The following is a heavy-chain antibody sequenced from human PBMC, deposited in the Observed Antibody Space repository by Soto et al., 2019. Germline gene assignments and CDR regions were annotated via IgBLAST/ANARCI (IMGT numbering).Heavy chain of an antibody. CDR3: ARRERYYGSPGWFDP. D-gene: IGHD3-10*01. CDR1: GASINNFAYY. J-gene: IGHJ5*01. Sequence: SETLSRTCSVSGASINNFAYYWGWIRQPPGKGLEWIGTVYYNENTYYNPSLKSRVDISVDTAKNQFSLNLRSVTAADTAIYFCARRERYYGSPGWFDPWGQGTLVTVSS. V-gene: IGHV4-39*01. CDR2: VYYNENT.